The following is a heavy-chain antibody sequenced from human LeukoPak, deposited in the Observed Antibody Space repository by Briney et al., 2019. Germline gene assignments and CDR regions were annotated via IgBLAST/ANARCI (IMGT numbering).Heavy chain of an antibody. J-gene: IGHJ3*02. CDR2: INHSGST. Sequence: ETLSLTCAVYGGSFIGYYWGWIRQSPGKGLEWIGEINHSGSTNYNPSLKSRVTISVDTSKNQFSLKLSSVTAADTAVYYCARIGYYYDSSDAFDIWGQGTMVTVSS. CDR3: ARIGYYYDSSDAFDI. D-gene: IGHD3-22*01. CDR1: GGSFIGYY. V-gene: IGHV4-34*01.